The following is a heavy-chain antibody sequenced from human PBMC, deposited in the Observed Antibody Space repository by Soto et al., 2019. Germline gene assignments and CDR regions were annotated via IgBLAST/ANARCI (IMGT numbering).Heavy chain of an antibody. D-gene: IGHD1-7*01. J-gene: IGHJ6*02. CDR1: GYTFTSYA. CDR3: ARDISFGSNWNYGRTNYYYYGMDV. CDR2: INAGNGNT. V-gene: IGHV1-3*01. Sequence: ASVKVSFTASGYTFTSYAMHWVRQAPGQRLEWMGWINAGNGNTKYSQKFQGRVTITRDTSASTAYMELSSLRSEDTAVYYCARDISFGSNWNYGRTNYYYYGMDVWGQGTTVTVSS.